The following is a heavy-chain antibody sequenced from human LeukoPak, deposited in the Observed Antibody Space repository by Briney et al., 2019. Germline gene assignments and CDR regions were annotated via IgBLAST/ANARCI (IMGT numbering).Heavy chain of an antibody. CDR2: IYTSGST. V-gene: IGHV4-4*07. J-gene: IGHJ6*03. CDR1: GGSISNYY. CDR3: ARVDGGYDASYYYMDV. Sequence: PSETLSLTCTVSGGSISNYYWSWIRQPAGKGLEWIGRIYTSGSTNYNPSLKSRVTMSVDTSKNQFSLKLSSVTAADTAVYYCARVDGGYDASYYYMDVWGKGTTVTVSS. D-gene: IGHD3-3*01.